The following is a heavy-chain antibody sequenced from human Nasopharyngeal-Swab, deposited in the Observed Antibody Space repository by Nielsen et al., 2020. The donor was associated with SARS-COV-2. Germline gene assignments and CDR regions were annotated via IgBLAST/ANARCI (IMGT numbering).Heavy chain of an antibody. D-gene: IGHD4/OR15-4a*01. J-gene: IGHJ3*02. V-gene: IGHV1-69*06. CDR3: ARRRAMVPQDAYDI. Sequence: WVRQAPGQRLEWMGGIIPIFGTANYAQKFQGRVTITADKSTSTAYMELSSLRSEDTAVYYCARRRAMVPQDAYDIWGQGTMVTVSS. CDR2: IIPIFGTA.